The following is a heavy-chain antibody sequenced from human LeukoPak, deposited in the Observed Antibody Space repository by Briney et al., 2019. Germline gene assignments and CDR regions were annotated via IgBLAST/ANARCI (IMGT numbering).Heavy chain of an antibody. CDR1: GFTFSSCN. D-gene: IGHD6-19*01. J-gene: IGHJ1*01. V-gene: IGHV3-21*04. CDR3: VRNKGVAVAAEYFQH. Sequence: PGGSLRLSCAASGFTFSSCNMNWVRQAPGKGLEWVSSISSSSRYIYYADSVKGRFTISRDNSKNTLYLQMNSLRAEDTAVYYCVRNKGVAVAAEYFQHWGQGTLVTVSS. CDR2: ISSSSRYI.